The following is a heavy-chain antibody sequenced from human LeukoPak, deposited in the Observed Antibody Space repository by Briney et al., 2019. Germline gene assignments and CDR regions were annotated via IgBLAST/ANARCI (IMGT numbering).Heavy chain of an antibody. V-gene: IGHV3-7*01. J-gene: IGHJ4*02. CDR2: INQGGSVK. Sequence: PGGSLRLSCAASGYTSSSYSMNWGRQAPGKGVERVANINQGGSVKYYVDSLKGRFTASRDDAESSLYVQMNSLRDEDTAVYYCARFGYSGWNLEYWGQGTLVTVSS. CDR3: ARFGYSGWNLEY. D-gene: IGHD5-12*01. CDR1: GYTSSSYS.